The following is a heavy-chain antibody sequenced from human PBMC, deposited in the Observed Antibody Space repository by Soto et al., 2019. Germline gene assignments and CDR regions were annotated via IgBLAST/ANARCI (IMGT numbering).Heavy chain of an antibody. CDR3: AKDLRVVSYHYGMDV. Sequence: GGSLRLSCAASGFTFSSYAMSWVRQAPGKGLEWVSAISGSGGSTYYADSVKGRFTISRDNSKNTLYLQMNSLRAEDTAVYYCAKDLRVVSYHYGMDVWGQGTTVTVSS. J-gene: IGHJ6*02. CDR2: ISGSGGST. V-gene: IGHV3-23*01. D-gene: IGHD2-8*02. CDR1: GFTFSSYA.